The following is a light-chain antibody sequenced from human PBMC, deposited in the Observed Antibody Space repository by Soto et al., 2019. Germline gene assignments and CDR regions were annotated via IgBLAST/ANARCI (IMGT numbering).Light chain of an antibody. CDR1: QSVSSSF. CDR3: QQYGSSSWT. J-gene: IGKJ1*01. Sequence: EIVLTQSPGTLSLSPGERATLSCRVSQSVSSSFLAWYQQKTGQAPRLLIYGASSRATGIPDRFSGSGSGTDFTLTISRLEPEDFAVYYCQQYGSSSWTFGQGTKVEIK. CDR2: GAS. V-gene: IGKV3-20*01.